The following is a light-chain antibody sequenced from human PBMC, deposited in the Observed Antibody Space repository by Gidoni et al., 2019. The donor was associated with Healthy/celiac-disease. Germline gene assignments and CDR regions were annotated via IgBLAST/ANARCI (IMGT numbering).Light chain of an antibody. J-gene: IGLJ2*01. V-gene: IGLV2-23*01. Sequence: QSALTQPASVSGSPGPSITISCTGTSSDVGSYNLVSWYQQHPGKAPKLMIYEGSKRPSGVSNRVSGSKSGNTASLTISGLQAEDEADYYCCSYAGSRTDVVFGGGTKLTVL. CDR2: EGS. CDR3: CSYAGSRTDVV. CDR1: SSDVGSYNL.